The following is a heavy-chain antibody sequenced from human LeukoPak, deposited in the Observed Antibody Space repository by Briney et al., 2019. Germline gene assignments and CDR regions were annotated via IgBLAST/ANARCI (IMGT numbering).Heavy chain of an antibody. V-gene: IGHV3-21*04. Sequence: GGSLRLSCAASGFTFSSYSMNWVRQAPGKGLEWVSSISSSSSYIYYADSVKGRFTISRDNAKNSLYLQMHSLRAEDTAVYYSARDIVVVPAATYGMDVWGQGTTVTVSS. J-gene: IGHJ6*02. CDR1: GFTFSSYS. D-gene: IGHD2-2*01. CDR2: ISSSSSYI. CDR3: ARDIVVVPAATYGMDV.